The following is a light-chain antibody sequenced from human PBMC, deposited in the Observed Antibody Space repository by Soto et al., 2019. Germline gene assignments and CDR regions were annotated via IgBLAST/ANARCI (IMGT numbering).Light chain of an antibody. CDR2: GAS. CDR3: QQYAYWPYT. CDR1: QSVSNK. V-gene: IGKV3-15*01. J-gene: IGKJ2*01. Sequence: ETVVTQSPGTLYVSPGERATLSCRASQSVSNKLAWYQQKPGQAPRLLIYGASTRATGLPARFSGSGSGSEYNLTISSLKSEDFAVYYCQQYAYWPYTFGQGTKLGIK.